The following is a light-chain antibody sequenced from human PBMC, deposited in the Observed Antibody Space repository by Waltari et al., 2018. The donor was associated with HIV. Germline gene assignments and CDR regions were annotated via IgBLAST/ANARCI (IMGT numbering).Light chain of an antibody. CDR2: QNR. J-gene: IGLJ3*02. CDR3: QAWDSSTGV. Sequence: VSPGQTASITCSGDKLGDKYACWYQQKPGQSPVLVIYQNRKRPSGIPERFSGSNSGNTATLTISGTQAMDEADYYCQAWDSSTGVFGGGTKLTVL. V-gene: IGLV3-1*01. CDR1: KLGDKY.